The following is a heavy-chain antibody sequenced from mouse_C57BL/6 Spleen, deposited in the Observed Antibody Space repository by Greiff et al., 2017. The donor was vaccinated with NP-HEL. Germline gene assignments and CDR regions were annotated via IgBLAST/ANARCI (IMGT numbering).Heavy chain of an antibody. CDR3: ARIGYYSNFWYFDV. V-gene: IGHV1-55*01. CDR2: IYPGSGST. CDR1: GYTFTSYW. D-gene: IGHD2-5*01. Sequence: VQLQQPGAELVKPGASVKMSCKASGYTFTSYWITWVKQRPGQGLEWIGDIYPGSGSTNYNEKFKSKATLTVDTSSSTAYMQLSSLTSEDSAVYYCARIGYYSNFWYFDVWGTGTTVTVSS. J-gene: IGHJ1*03.